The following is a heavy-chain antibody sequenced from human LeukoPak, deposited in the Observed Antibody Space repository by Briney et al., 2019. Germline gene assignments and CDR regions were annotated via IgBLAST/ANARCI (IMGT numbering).Heavy chain of an antibody. Sequence: GASVKVSCKASGYTFTGYYMHWVRQAPGQGLEWMGWINPNSGGTNYAQKFQGRVTMTRDTSISTAYMELSRLRSDDTAVYYCARDLVTGLDTAMGLDYWGQGTLVTVSS. CDR1: GYTFTGYY. V-gene: IGHV1-2*02. D-gene: IGHD5-18*01. CDR2: INPNSGGT. CDR3: ARDLVTGLDTAMGLDY. J-gene: IGHJ4*02.